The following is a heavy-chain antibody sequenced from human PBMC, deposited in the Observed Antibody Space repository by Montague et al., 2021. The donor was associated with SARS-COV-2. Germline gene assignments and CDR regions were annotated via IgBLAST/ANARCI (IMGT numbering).Heavy chain of an antibody. V-gene: IGHV2-70*01. Sequence: PALVKPTQTLTLTCTFSGPSLSTSGMCVSWIRQPPGKALEWLALIDWDDDKYYSTPLKTSLTISKDTSKNQVVLTMTNMDPVDTATYYCARMDILTGYYAYGMDVWGQGTTVTVSS. CDR1: GPSLSTSGMC. J-gene: IGHJ6*02. CDR3: ARMDILTGYYAYGMDV. D-gene: IGHD3-9*01. CDR2: IDWDDDK.